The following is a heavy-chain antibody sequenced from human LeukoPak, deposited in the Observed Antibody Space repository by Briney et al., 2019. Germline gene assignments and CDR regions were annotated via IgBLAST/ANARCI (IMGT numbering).Heavy chain of an antibody. CDR1: GFTFSSYFW. V-gene: IGHV3-74*01. J-gene: IGHJ4*02. D-gene: IGHD4-23*01. CDR2: IKSDGSSS. CDR3: VRDLDLGGYSSFEY. Sequence: GGALRLSCAASGFTFSSYFWMHWVRQAPGKGLVWVSRIKSDGSSSTYADSVKGRFTISRDHAKNSLYLQMNTLRAEDTAVYYCVRDLDLGGYSSFEYWGQGTLVTVSS.